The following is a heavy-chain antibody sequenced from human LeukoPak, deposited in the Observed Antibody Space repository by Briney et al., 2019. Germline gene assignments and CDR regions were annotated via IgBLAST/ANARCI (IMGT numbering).Heavy chain of an antibody. J-gene: IGHJ4*02. CDR2: ISAYNGNT. CDR1: GYTFTRYG. Sequence: ASVKVSFKASGYTFTRYGISWVRQAPGQGLEWIGWISAYNGNTHYAQKLQGRVTMPTDTSTSTAYMELRSLRSDDTAVYYCAREDCSGGSCYSGYYWGQGTLVTVSS. V-gene: IGHV1-18*01. CDR3: AREDCSGGSCYSGYY. D-gene: IGHD2-15*01.